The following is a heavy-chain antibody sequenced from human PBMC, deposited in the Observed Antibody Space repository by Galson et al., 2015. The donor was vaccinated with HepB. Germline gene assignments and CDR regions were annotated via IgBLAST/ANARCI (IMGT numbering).Heavy chain of an antibody. V-gene: IGHV3-21*01. CDR3: ARDPSDTLGFLEWLPFDY. D-gene: IGHD3-3*01. CDR2: IAGNSRYI. Sequence: SLRLSCAASGFSFSSYSLSWVRQAPGKGLEWVSSIAGNSRYIYYADSLKGRFTISRDNAKNSLYLQMNSLRADDTAIYYCARDPSDTLGFLEWLPFDYWGQGTVVTVSS. J-gene: IGHJ4*01. CDR1: GFSFSSYS.